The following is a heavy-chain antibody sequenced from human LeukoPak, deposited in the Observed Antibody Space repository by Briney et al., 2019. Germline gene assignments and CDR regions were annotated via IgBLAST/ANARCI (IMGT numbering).Heavy chain of an antibody. CDR1: GFTFSDYS. CDR2: VGISSGNT. Sequence: GGSLRLSCAASGFTFSDYSMNWVRQAPGKGLEWISYVGISSGNTKYADSVKGRFTISGDSARDSLYLQMSSLRVEDTAVYYCARDHNYAFDNWGQGTLVTVSS. J-gene: IGHJ4*02. D-gene: IGHD1-1*01. V-gene: IGHV3-48*04. CDR3: ARDHNYAFDN.